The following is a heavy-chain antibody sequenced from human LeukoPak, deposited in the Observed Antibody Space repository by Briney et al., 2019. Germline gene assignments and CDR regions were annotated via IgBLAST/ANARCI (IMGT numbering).Heavy chain of an antibody. D-gene: IGHD4-17*01. CDR3: ARPLKSTVTNEGYGY. J-gene: IGHJ4*02. V-gene: IGHV3-48*03. CDR1: GITFSSYE. Sequence: PGGSLRLSCTASGITFSSYEMNWVRQAPGKGLEWISYISGSGSTIHYAESVKGRFTTSRDNAKNSLYLQMNSLRAEDTAVYYCARPLKSTVTNEGYGYWGQGTLVTVSS. CDR2: ISGSGSTI.